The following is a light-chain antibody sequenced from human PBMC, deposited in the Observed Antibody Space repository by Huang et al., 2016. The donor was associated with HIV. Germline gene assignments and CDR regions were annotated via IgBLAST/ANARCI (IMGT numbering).Light chain of an antibody. J-gene: IGKJ2*01. CDR1: QNIGTY. CDR2: AAS. Sequence: DIQMTQSPSSLSASVGDRVTITCRANQNIGTYLNWYQQKPGKAPSLLSYAASSLQSGVPSRIGGGGSGAEFTLTISSLQPEDFATYYCQQTYSAPPYTFAQGTKLEIK. CDR3: QQTYSAPPYT. V-gene: IGKV1-39*01.